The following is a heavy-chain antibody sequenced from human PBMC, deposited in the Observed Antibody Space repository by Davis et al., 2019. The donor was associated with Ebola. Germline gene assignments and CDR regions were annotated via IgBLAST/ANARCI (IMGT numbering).Heavy chain of an antibody. V-gene: IGHV2-26*01. CDR1: GLSLRNARMG. CDR2: IFPSDAK. Sequence: SGPTLVKPTETLTLTCTVSGLSLRNARMGVSWIRQPPGKALEWLAHIFPSDAKYYSTSLKSRLTISKDTSKSQVVLTMTNMDPVDTAIYYCARIDFDAWSGLSNWFDPWGQGTLVTVSS. D-gene: IGHD3-3*01. J-gene: IGHJ5*02. CDR3: ARIDFDAWSGLSNWFDP.